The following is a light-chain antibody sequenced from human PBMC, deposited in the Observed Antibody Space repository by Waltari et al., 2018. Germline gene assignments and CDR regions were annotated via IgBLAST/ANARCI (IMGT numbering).Light chain of an antibody. CDR1: QGIKDY. J-gene: IGKJ5*01. Sequence: DIQLTQSPSSLSASVGDRVTITCRASQGIKDYLAWFQKKPGKGPKYLIYGASSLQSGVPSKCSGSGSGTDFTLTISSLQPEDFATYYCLQYSSYPLTFGQGTRLEIK. CDR3: LQYSSYPLT. CDR2: GAS. V-gene: IGKV1-16*02.